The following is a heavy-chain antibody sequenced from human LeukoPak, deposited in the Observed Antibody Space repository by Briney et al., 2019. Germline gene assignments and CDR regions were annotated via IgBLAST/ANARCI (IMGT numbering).Heavy chain of an antibody. D-gene: IGHD5-18*01. V-gene: IGHV4-59*01. CDR3: ARDHTTMID. Sequence: SETLSLTCTVSGGSISTYYWSWIRQPPGKGLKWIGYISHSGSTNYNPSLKRRVTISLDTSKNQFSLKLSSVTAADTAVYYCARDHTTMIDWGQGTLVTVSS. CDR2: ISHSGST. CDR1: GGSISTYY. J-gene: IGHJ4*02.